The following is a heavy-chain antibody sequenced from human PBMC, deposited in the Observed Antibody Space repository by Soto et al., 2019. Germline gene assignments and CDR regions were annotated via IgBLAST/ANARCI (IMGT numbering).Heavy chain of an antibody. J-gene: IGHJ4*02. CDR2: ISYDGSNK. CDR1: GFTFSSYG. Sequence: QVQLVESGGGVVQPGRSLRLSCAASGFTFSSYGMHWVRQAPGKGLEWVAIISYDGSNKYYADSVKGRFTISRDNSKNTVYLQMNSLRAEDTAVYYCASDGGYSYGYYFDYWGQGTLVTVSS. D-gene: IGHD5-18*01. CDR3: ASDGGYSYGYYFDY. V-gene: IGHV3-30*03.